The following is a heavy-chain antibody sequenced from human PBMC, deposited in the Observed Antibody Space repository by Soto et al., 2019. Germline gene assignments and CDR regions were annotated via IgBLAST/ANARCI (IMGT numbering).Heavy chain of an antibody. V-gene: IGHV3-23*01. CDR1: GFTFSSYA. J-gene: IGHJ4*02. CDR2: ISGSGGST. Sequence: GGSLRLSCAASGFTFSSYAMSWVRQAPGKGLEWVSAISGSGGSTYYADSVKGRFTISRDNSKNTLYLQMNSLRAEDTAVYYCAKDRAAVAAAGTWTNFEYWGQGTLVTVSS. CDR3: AKDRAAVAAAGTWTNFEY. D-gene: IGHD6-13*01.